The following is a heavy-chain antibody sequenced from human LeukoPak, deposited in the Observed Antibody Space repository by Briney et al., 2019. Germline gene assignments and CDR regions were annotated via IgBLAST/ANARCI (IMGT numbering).Heavy chain of an antibody. CDR2: ISGSGGST. CDR1: GFTFSSYA. CDR3: AKDRIKITIAQGVVDP. J-gene: IGHJ5*02. Sequence: GGSLRLSCAASGFTFSSYAMSWVRQAPGKGLEWVSAISGSGGSTYYADSAKGRFTISRDNSKNTLYLQMNSLRAEDTAVYYCAKDRIKITIAQGVVDPWGQGTLVTVSS. D-gene: IGHD3-9*01. V-gene: IGHV3-23*01.